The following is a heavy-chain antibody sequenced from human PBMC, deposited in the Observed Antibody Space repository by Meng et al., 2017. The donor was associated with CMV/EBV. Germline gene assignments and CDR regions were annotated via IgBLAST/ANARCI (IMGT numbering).Heavy chain of an antibody. D-gene: IGHD3-9*01. Sequence: SVKVSCKASGGTFSSYAISWVRQAPGQGLEWMGGIIPIFGTANYAQKFQGRVTITTDESTSTAYMELSSLRSDDTAVYYCARESRTYYDILTGYTYYYGMDVWGQGTTVTVSS. V-gene: IGHV1-69*05. CDR1: GGTFSSYA. CDR2: IIPIFGTA. J-gene: IGHJ6*02. CDR3: ARESRTYYDILTGYTYYYGMDV.